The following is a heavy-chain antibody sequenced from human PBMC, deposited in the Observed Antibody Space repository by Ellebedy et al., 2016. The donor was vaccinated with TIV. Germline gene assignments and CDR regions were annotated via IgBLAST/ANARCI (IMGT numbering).Heavy chain of an antibody. CDR1: GFTFSSYG. CDR3: ARVRRHPEVAAHRWFDP. D-gene: IGHD2-15*01. Sequence: GESLKISXAASGFTFSSYGMHWVRQAPGKGLEWVAVISYDGSNKYYADSVKGRFTISRDNSKNTLYLQMNSLRAEDTAVYYCARVRRHPEVAAHRWFDPWGQGTLVTVSS. V-gene: IGHV3-30*03. CDR2: ISYDGSNK. J-gene: IGHJ5*02.